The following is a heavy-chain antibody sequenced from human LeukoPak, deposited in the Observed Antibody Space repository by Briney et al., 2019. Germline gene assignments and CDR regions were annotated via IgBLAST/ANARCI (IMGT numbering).Heavy chain of an antibody. CDR2: INPNNGGT. V-gene: IGHV1-2*04. CDR1: GYTFTGYC. D-gene: IGHD1-1*01. Sequence: ASVKVSCKASGYTFTGYCMHWVRQAPGQGLEWMGWINPNNGGTKYAQKFQGWVTMTRDTSISTAYMELSRLRSDDTAVYYCATDGGGQLERHRGSTYYYYYMDVWGKGTTVTASS. CDR3: ATDGGGQLERHRGSTYYYYYMDV. J-gene: IGHJ6*03.